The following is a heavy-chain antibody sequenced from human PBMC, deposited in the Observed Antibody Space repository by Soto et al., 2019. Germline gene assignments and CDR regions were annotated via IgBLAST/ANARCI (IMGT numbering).Heavy chain of an antibody. V-gene: IGHV3-30*18. CDR2: ISYDGSNK. D-gene: IGHD4-17*01. J-gene: IGHJ4*02. CDR3: ANDYGDYVPHY. Sequence: QVQLVESGGGVVQPGRSLRLSCAASGFTFSSYGMHWVRQAPGKGLEWVAVISYDGSNKYYADSVKGRFTISRDNSNNTLYLQMNSLRAEDTALYYGANDYGDYVPHYWGQGTLVTVSS. CDR1: GFTFSSYG.